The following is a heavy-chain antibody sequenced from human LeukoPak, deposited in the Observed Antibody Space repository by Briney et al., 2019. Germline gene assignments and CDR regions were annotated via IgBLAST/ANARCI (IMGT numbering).Heavy chain of an antibody. Sequence: GASVKVSCKASGYTSTGYYMHWVRQAPGQGLEWMGWINPNSGGTNYAQKFQGRVTMTRDTSISTAYMELSRLRSDDTAVYYCARATYYYGSGTYWFDPWGQGTLVTVSS. J-gene: IGHJ5*02. V-gene: IGHV1-2*02. CDR1: GYTSTGYY. D-gene: IGHD3-10*01. CDR2: INPNSGGT. CDR3: ARATYYYGSGTYWFDP.